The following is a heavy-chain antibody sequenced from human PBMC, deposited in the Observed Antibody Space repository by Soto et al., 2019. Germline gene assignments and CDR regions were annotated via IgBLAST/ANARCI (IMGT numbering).Heavy chain of an antibody. Sequence: GESLKISCKGSGYSFAGYWITWVRQKPGKGLEWMGRIDPSDSQTYYSPSFRGHVTISATKSITTVFLQWSSLRTSDTALYYCARQIHDSDTGRSCQYYFESWGQGTRVTVSS. D-gene: IGHD5-18*01. J-gene: IGHJ4*02. V-gene: IGHV5-10-1*01. CDR2: IDPSDSQT. CDR1: GYSFAGYW. CDR3: ARQIHDSDTGRSCQYYFES.